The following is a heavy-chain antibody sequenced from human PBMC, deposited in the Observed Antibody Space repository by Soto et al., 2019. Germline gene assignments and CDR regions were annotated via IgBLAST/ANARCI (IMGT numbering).Heavy chain of an antibody. V-gene: IGHV4-31*03. CDR1: GGSISSGGYY. Sequence: SETLSLTCTVSGGSISSGGYYWSWIRQHPGKGLEWIGYIYNSGSTYYNQSLKNRVTISVDTSKNQFSLKLSSVTAADTAVYYCARGGGRAYYYDSSGPGYAFDIWGQGTMVT. CDR3: ARGGGRAYYYDSSGPGYAFDI. CDR2: IYNSGST. D-gene: IGHD3-22*01. J-gene: IGHJ3*02.